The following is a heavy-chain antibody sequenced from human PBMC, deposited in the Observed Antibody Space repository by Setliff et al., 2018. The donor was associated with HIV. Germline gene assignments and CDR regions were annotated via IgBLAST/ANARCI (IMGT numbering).Heavy chain of an antibody. CDR2: TYYSGST. Sequence: SETLSLTCTVSGGSIWNYYWSWIRQPPGKGLEWIGTTYYSGSTYYNPSLKSRVTISTDTSKNQFSLKVRSVTAADTAVYYCARGRSRYYYDGSGYYVDYWGQGTLVTVSS. CDR3: ARGRSRYYYDGSGYYVDY. D-gene: IGHD3-22*01. CDR1: GGSIWNYY. V-gene: IGHV4-39*01. J-gene: IGHJ4*02.